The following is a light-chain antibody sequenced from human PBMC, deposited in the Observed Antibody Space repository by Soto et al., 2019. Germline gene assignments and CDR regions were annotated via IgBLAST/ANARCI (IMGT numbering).Light chain of an antibody. CDR1: SSNIESNT. V-gene: IGLV1-44*01. CDR3: AAWDDRLNGYV. Sequence: QSVLTQPPSASGLPGQRVTISCSGSSSNIESNTVTWYQQLPGTAPKLVIYSNDHRPSGVPHRSSGSTSGTSASLAIRGLQSEDEGDYYCAAWDDRLNGYVFGGGTKLTVL. CDR2: SND. J-gene: IGLJ1*01.